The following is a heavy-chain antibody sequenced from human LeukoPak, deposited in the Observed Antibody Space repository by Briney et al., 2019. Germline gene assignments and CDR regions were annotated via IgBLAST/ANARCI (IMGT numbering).Heavy chain of an antibody. J-gene: IGHJ3*02. CDR2: INHSGST. Sequence: PSETLSLTCAVYGGSFSGYYWSWIRQPPGKGLEWIGEINHSGSTNYNPSLKGRVTISVDTSKNQFSLKLSSVTAADTAVYYCASAYYGSYRDAFDIWGQGTMVTVSS. V-gene: IGHV4-34*01. CDR3: ASAYYGSYRDAFDI. CDR1: GGSFSGYY. D-gene: IGHD3-10*01.